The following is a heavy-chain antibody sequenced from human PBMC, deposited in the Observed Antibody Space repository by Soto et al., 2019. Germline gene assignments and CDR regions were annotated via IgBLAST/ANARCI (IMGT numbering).Heavy chain of an antibody. CDR1: WFTFSSYA. D-gene: IGHD2-15*01. J-gene: IGHJ4*02. V-gene: IGHV3-23*01. Sequence: RLSCAASWFTFSSYAMSWVRQAPGKGLEWVSAISGSGGSTYYADSVKGRFTISRDNSKNTLYLQMNSLRAEDTAVYYRAKDLGSGIYCSGGSCYAPFDYWGQGTLVTVSS. CDR2: ISGSGGST. CDR3: AKDLGSGIYCSGGSCYAPFDY.